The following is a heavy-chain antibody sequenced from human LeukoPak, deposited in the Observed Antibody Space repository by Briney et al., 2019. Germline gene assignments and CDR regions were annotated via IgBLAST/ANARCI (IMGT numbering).Heavy chain of an antibody. D-gene: IGHD3-10*01. Sequence: GGSLRLSCAASGFTFSTYWMQWVRQAPGKGPAWVSRIHKDGKNTKYADSVEGRFTISRDNGKNTLYLQMNSLRAEDTAVYYCAREASGSDNYYSDFWGQGTLVTVSS. CDR3: AREASGSDNYYSDF. CDR2: IHKDGKNT. V-gene: IGHV3-74*03. J-gene: IGHJ4*02. CDR1: GFTFSTYW.